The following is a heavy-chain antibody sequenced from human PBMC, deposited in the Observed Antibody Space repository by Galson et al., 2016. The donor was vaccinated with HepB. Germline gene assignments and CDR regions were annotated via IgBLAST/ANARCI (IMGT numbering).Heavy chain of an antibody. J-gene: IGHJ2*01. CDR3: AREYFSHSGSPGAPYWYLDL. D-gene: IGHD3-10*01. Sequence: SETLSLTCSVSGASVNSGGYLWSWIRQPPGKGLEWIGYIYSSGSTNCNPPLESRATISVDTSKNRFSLHLSSVTAADTAVYYCAREYFSHSGSPGAPYWYLDLWGRGTLVTVSS. CDR2: IYSSGST. CDR1: GASVNSGGYL. V-gene: IGHV4-61*08.